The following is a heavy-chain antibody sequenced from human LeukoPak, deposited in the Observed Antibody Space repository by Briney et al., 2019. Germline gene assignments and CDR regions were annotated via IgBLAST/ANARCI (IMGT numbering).Heavy chain of an antibody. J-gene: IGHJ5*02. CDR3: ARGGGSGRGNWFDP. CDR2: VYYSGST. D-gene: IGHD3-10*01. Sequence: SETLSLTCTVSGGSISPYYWSWIRQPPGKGLEWIGYVYYSGSTNYNPSLKRRVTISVDTSKSQFSLKLTSVTAADTAVYYCARGGGSGRGNWFDPWGQGSLVIVSS. CDR1: GGSISPYY. V-gene: IGHV4-59*01.